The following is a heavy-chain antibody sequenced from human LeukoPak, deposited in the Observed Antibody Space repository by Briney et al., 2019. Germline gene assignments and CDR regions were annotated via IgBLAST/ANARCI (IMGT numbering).Heavy chain of an antibody. CDR3: ARGLRGFWSGYYTYNWFDP. D-gene: IGHD3-3*01. J-gene: IGHJ5*02. CDR1: GYTLTELS. Sequence: ASVKVSCKVSGYTLTELSMHWVRQAPGKGLEWMGGFDPEDGETIYAQKFQGRATMTEDTSTDTAYMELSSLRSEDTAVYYCARGLRGFWSGYYTYNWFDPWGQGTLVTVSS. CDR2: FDPEDGET. V-gene: IGHV1-24*01.